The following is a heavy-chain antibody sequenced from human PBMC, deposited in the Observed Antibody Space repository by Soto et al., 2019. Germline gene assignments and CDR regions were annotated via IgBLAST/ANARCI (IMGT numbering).Heavy chain of an antibody. Sequence: SETPSPTCPVSGGSIHSGGFYWSWIPPHPGKGLEWIGYIYYSGSAYYNPSLMSRVTISVDTSKNQFSLKLGSVTAADTAVYYCATFRGEDQQVFDYWGQGTLVTVSS. CDR2: IYYSGSA. J-gene: IGHJ4*02. D-gene: IGHD3-10*01. CDR3: ATFRGEDQQVFDY. CDR1: GGSIHSGGFY. V-gene: IGHV4-31*03.